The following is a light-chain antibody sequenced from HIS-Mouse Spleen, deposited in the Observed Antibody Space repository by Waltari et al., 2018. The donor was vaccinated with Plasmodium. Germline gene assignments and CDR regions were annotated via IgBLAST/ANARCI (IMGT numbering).Light chain of an antibody. CDR2: RNN. Sequence: QSVLTQPPSASGTPGQRVTISCSGSSSNIGSNYVYWYQQLPGTAPKLLIYRNNQRPSGGPDRSSGSKSGTSASLAIRGLRSEDEADYYCAVWDDSLSGRVFGGGTKLTVL. J-gene: IGLJ3*02. CDR1: SSNIGSNY. V-gene: IGLV1-47*01. CDR3: AVWDDSLSGRV.